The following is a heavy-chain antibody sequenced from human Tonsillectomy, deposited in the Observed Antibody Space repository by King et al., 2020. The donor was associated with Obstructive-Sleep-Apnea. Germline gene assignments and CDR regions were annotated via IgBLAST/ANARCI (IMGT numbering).Heavy chain of an antibody. J-gene: IGHJ4*02. CDR3: AREYCSGGSCRWDY. CDR1: GGTFSSYA. Sequence: QLVQSGAEVKKPGSSVKVSCKASGGTFSSYAISWVRQAPGQGLEWMGGIIPILGIANYAQKFQGRVTITADKSTSTAYMELSSLRSEDTAVYYCAREYCSGGSCRWDYWGKGTLVTVSS. V-gene: IGHV1-69*09. D-gene: IGHD2-15*01. CDR2: IIPILGIA.